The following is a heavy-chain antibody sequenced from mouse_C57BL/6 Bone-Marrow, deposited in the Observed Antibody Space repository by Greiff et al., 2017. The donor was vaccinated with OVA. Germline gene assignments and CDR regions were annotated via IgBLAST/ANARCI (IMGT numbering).Heavy chain of an antibody. J-gene: IGHJ4*01. CDR2: IDPENGDT. CDR3: TYYYGSSSSMDY. D-gene: IGHD1-1*01. Sequence: EVQLQQSGAELVRPGASVKLSCTASGFNIKDDYMHWVKQRPEQGLEWIGWIDPENGDTEYASKFQGKATITADTSSNTAYLQLSSLTSEDTAVYYCTYYYGSSSSMDYWGQGTSVTVSS. CDR1: GFNIKDDY. V-gene: IGHV14-4*01.